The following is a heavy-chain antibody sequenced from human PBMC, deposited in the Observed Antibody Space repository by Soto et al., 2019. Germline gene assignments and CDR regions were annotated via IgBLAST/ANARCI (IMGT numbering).Heavy chain of an antibody. D-gene: IGHD5-18*01. CDR1: GFTFSSYW. CDR2: INSDESST. Sequence: PGGSLRLSCEASGFTFSSYWMNWVRQAPGKGLVWVSRINSDESSTTYADSVKGRFTISRDNAKNTLYLQMKSLRAEDTAVYYCAMEVAMAEIYFDNWGQGTLVTVSS. J-gene: IGHJ4*02. V-gene: IGHV3-74*01. CDR3: AMEVAMAEIYFDN.